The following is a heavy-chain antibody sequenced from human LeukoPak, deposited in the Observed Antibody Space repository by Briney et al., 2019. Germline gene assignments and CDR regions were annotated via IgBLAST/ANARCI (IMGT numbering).Heavy chain of an antibody. CDR3: AKDRLGSGSYFDY. V-gene: IGHV3-23*01. Sequence: ISGSGGSTYYADSVKGRFTISRDNSKNTLYLQMNSLRAEDTAVYYCAKDRLGSGSYFDYWGQGTLVTVSS. CDR2: ISGSGGST. J-gene: IGHJ4*02. D-gene: IGHD6-19*01.